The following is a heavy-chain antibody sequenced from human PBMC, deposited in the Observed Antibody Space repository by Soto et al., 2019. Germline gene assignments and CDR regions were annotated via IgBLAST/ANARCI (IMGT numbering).Heavy chain of an antibody. CDR1: GFTLSPYL. V-gene: IGHV3-7*01. CDR3: ARDGDASGWYHYGMDV. Sequence: GGSLRLSCAASGFTLSPYLMNWVRQAPGKGLEWVANVKQDGREKYYVDSVNGRFIISRDNAKNSLYLQLNSLRAEDTAVYYCARDGDASGWYHYGMDVWGQGTLVTVSS. CDR2: VKQDGREK. D-gene: IGHD6-19*01. J-gene: IGHJ6*02.